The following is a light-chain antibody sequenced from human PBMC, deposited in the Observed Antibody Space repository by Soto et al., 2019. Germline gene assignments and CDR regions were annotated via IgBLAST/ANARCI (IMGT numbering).Light chain of an antibody. Sequence: EILLTQSPGTLSLSPGERATLSCRASQSVSSSLAWYQQKPGQAPRLLIYDASNRATGIPARFSGSGSGTDFTLTISSLEPEDFAVYYCQQRSNWPPFFGPGTKVDIK. CDR1: QSVSSS. CDR3: QQRSNWPPF. V-gene: IGKV3-11*01. CDR2: DAS. J-gene: IGKJ3*01.